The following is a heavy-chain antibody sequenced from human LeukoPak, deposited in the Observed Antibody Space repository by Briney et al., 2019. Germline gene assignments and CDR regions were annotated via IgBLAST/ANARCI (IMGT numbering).Heavy chain of an antibody. CDR3: ARVMAYDSSGYRYYFDY. D-gene: IGHD3-22*01. V-gene: IGHV1-18*01. CDR1: GYTFTSYG. Sequence: GASVKVSCKASGYTFTSYGISWVRQARGQGLEWMGWISAYNGNTNYAQKLQGRVTMTTDTSMSTAYMELRSLRSDDTAVYYCARVMAYDSSGYRYYFDYWGQGTLVTVSS. CDR2: ISAYNGNT. J-gene: IGHJ4*02.